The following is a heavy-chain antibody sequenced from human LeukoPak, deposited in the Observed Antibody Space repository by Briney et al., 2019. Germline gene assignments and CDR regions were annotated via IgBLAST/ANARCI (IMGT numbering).Heavy chain of an antibody. J-gene: IGHJ4*02. CDR1: GYSISSGYY. CDR2: IYYSGST. D-gene: IGHD3-3*01. Sequence: SETLSLTCTVSGYSISSGYYWGWIRQPPGKGLEWIGSIYYSGSTYYNPSLKSRVTISVDTSKNQFSLKLSSVTAADTAVYYCARAELRFLEWLLAFEYWGQGTLVTVSS. CDR3: ARAELRFLEWLLAFEY. V-gene: IGHV4-38-2*02.